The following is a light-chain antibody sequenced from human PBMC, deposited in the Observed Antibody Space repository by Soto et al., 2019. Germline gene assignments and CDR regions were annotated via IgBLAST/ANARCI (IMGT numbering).Light chain of an antibody. V-gene: IGLV2-23*03. CDR1: SSDVGSYNL. Sequence: QPASVSGSPGQSITISCTGTSSDVGSYNLVSWYQQHPGKAPKLMIYEGSKRPSGVSNRFSGSKSGNTASLTISGLQAEDEADYYCCSYAGISTFDVVFGGGTKLTVL. J-gene: IGLJ2*01. CDR3: CSYAGISTFDVV. CDR2: EGS.